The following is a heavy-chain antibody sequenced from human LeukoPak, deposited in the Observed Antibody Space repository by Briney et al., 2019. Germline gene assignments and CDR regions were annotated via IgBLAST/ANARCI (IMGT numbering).Heavy chain of an antibody. Sequence: PGGSLRLSCAASGFTFSVNWMHWVRQAPGKGLVWVSHINSDGSSTTYADSVKGRFTISRDNAKNTLYLQMNSLRAGDTAVYYCARGFNGFGDWGQGTLVTVSS. CDR2: INSDGSST. V-gene: IGHV3-74*01. J-gene: IGHJ4*02. D-gene: IGHD2-8*01. CDR1: GFTFSVNW. CDR3: ARGFNGFGD.